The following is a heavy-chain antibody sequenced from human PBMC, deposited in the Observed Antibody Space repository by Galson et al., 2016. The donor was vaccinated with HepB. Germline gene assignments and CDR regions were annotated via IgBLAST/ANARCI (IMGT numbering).Heavy chain of an antibody. CDR2: ISSCSSYI. CDR3: ARDLVGGYGWFDP. J-gene: IGHJ5*02. CDR1: GFTFSSYS. Sequence: SLRLSCAASGFTFSSYSMNWVRQAPGKGLEWVSFISSCSSYIFYADSVKGRFTISRDNAKNSLYLQMNSLRAEDTAVYYCARDLVGGYGWFDPWGQGTLVTVSS. V-gene: IGHV3-21*01. D-gene: IGHD5-12*01.